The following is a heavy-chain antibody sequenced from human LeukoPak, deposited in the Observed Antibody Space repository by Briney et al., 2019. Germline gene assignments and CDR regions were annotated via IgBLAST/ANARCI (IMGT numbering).Heavy chain of an antibody. CDR1: GYTFTGYY. J-gene: IGHJ4*02. Sequence: ASVKVSCKASGYTFTGYYMHWVRQAPGQGLEWMGWINPNSGGTNYAQKFQGRVTMTRDTSISTAYMELSRLRSDDTAVYYCARGLYYYDSSYYFDYRGQGTLVTVSS. CDR2: INPNSGGT. D-gene: IGHD3-22*01. V-gene: IGHV1-2*02. CDR3: ARGLYYYDSSYYFDY.